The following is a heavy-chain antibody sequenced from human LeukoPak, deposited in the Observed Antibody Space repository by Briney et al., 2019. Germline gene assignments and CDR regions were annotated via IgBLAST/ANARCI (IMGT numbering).Heavy chain of an antibody. CDR3: ARHGGGSYLDHFDY. V-gene: IGHV4-39*01. J-gene: IGHJ4*02. D-gene: IGHD1-26*01. CDR2: AYFGGST. Sequence: PSETLSLTCTVSGGSISSSSRYWGWIRQPPGKGLEGIGSAYFGGSTNYNPSLKSRVTISVDTSKNQFSLKLSSVTAADTAVYYCARHGGGSYLDHFDYWGQGTLVTVSS. CDR1: GGSISSSSRY.